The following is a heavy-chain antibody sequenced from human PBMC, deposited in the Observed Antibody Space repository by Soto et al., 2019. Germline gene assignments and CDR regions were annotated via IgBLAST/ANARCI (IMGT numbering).Heavy chain of an antibody. Sequence: ASVKVSCKASGYTFTSYGISWVRQAPGQGLEWMGWISAYNGNTNYAQKLQGRVTMTTDTYTSTAYMELRSLRSDDTAVYYCASVVAATSHFHYWGQGTLVNVSS. CDR1: GYTFTSYG. CDR2: ISAYNGNT. D-gene: IGHD2-15*01. V-gene: IGHV1-18*01. CDR3: ASVVAATSHFHY. J-gene: IGHJ4*02.